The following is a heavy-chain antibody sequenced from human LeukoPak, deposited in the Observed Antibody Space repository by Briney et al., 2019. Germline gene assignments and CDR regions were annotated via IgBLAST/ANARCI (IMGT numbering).Heavy chain of an antibody. CDR3: ASGIHCSSTSCYQNWFDP. D-gene: IGHD2-2*01. CDR2: IIPILGIA. CDR1: GGTFSSYA. J-gene: IGHJ5*02. V-gene: IGHV1-69*04. Sequence: ASVTVSCKASGGTFSSYAISWVRQAPGQGLEWMGRIIPILGIANYAQKFQGRVTITADKSTSTAYMELSSLRSEDTAVYYCASGIHCSSTSCYQNWFDPWGQGTLVTVSS.